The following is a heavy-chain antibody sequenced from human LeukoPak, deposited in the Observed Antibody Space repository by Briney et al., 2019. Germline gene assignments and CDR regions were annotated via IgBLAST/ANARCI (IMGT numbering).Heavy chain of an antibody. D-gene: IGHD6-6*01. CDR1: GYTFTSYD. Sequence: ASVKVSCKASGYTFTSYDMNWVRQATGQGLEWMGWMNPNSGNTSYAQKFQGRVTITRNTSISTAYMELSSLRSEGTAVYYCARGSSSAYYYYYMDVWGKGTTVTVSS. J-gene: IGHJ6*03. V-gene: IGHV1-8*03. CDR3: ARGSSSAYYYYYMDV. CDR2: MNPNSGNT.